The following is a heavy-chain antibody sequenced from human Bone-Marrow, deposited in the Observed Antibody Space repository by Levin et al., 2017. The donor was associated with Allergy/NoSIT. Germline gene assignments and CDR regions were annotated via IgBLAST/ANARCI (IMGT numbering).Heavy chain of an antibody. V-gene: IGHV3-30*18. CDR3: AKDRGFYGDHDAFDI. D-gene: IGHD4-17*01. CDR2: ISYDGSNK. CDR1: GFTFSSYG. J-gene: IGHJ3*02. Sequence: GGSLRLSCAASGFTFSSYGMHWVRQAPGKGLEWVAVISYDGSNKYYADSVKGRFTISRDNSKNTLYLQMNSLRAEDTAVYYCAKDRGFYGDHDAFDIWGQGTMVTVSS.